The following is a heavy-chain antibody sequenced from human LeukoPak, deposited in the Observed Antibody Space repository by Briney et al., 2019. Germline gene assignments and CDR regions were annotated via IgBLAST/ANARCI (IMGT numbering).Heavy chain of an antibody. CDR1: GYTLTELS. V-gene: IGHV1-24*01. J-gene: IGHJ6*02. CDR3: ATRRLVAAAGTLFYYYYGMDV. CDR2: FDPEDGGT. D-gene: IGHD6-13*01. Sequence: ASVKVSCKVSGYTLTELSMHWVRQAPGKGLEWMGGFDPEDGGTIYAQKFQGRVTMTEDTSTDTAYMELSSLRSEDTAVYYCATRRLVAAAGTLFYYYYGMDVWGQGTTVTVSS.